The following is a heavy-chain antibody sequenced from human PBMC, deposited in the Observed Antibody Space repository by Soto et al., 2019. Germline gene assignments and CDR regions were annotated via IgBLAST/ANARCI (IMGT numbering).Heavy chain of an antibody. D-gene: IGHD3-22*01. CDR2: IIPILGIA. V-gene: IGHV1-69*08. Sequence: QVQLVQSGAEVKKPGSSVKVSCKASGGTFRSYTISWVRQAPGQGLEWMGRIIPILGIANYAQKFQGRVTITADKSTSTAYMELSSLTSEDTAVYYCARDGYYEPDAFDIWGQGTMVTVSS. J-gene: IGHJ3*02. CDR3: ARDGYYEPDAFDI. CDR1: GGTFRSYT.